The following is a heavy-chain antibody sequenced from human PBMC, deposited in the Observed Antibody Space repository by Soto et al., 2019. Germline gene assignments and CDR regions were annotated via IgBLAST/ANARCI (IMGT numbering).Heavy chain of an antibody. CDR2: ISGSGGST. V-gene: IGHV3-23*01. CDR1: GFTFSNYA. J-gene: IGHJ1*01. D-gene: IGHD1-26*01. CDR3: AKLALYSGSPGFFQH. Sequence: AGGSLRLSCAASGFTFSNYAMSWVRQAPGKGLEWVSGISGSGGSTYYADSVKGRFTISRDNSKNTLYLQMNSLRAEDTAVYYCAKLALYSGSPGFFQHWGQGTLVTVSS.